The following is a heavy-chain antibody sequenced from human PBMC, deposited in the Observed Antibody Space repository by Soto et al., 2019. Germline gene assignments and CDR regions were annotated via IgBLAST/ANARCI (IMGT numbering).Heavy chain of an antibody. V-gene: IGHV1-69*12. CDR3: RYCISTICHSFDY. J-gene: IGHJ4*02. Sequence: QVQLVQSGAEVKKPGSSVKVSCKASGGIFSSYDISWVRQAPGQGLEWMGGIIPIFGTANYAQKFQGRVTITARESAITAYLDLSSLSSEDTAVYYCRYCISTICHSFDYWGQGTTVSVSS. CDR1: GGIFSSYD. D-gene: IGHD2-2*01. CDR2: IIPIFGTA.